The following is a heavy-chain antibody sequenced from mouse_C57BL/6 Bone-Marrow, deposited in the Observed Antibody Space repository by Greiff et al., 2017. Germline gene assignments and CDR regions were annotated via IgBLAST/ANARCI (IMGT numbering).Heavy chain of an antibody. D-gene: IGHD1-1*01. CDR2: IYPGSGST. V-gene: IGHV1-55*01. Sequence: QVQLKQPGAELVKPGASVKMSCKASGYTFTSYWITWVKQRPGQGLEWIGDIYPGSGSTNHNEKFKSKATLTVDTSSSTAYMQLSSLTSEDSAVYYCARGLTTVVATYYFDYWGQGTTLTVSS. CDR3: ARGLTTVVATYYFDY. J-gene: IGHJ2*01. CDR1: GYTFTSYW.